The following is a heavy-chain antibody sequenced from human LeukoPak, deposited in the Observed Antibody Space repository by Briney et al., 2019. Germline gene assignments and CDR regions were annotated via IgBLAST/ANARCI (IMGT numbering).Heavy chain of an antibody. D-gene: IGHD3-10*01. V-gene: IGHV3-7*01. J-gene: IGHJ4*02. CDR2: IKQDGSER. Sequence: GGSLRLSCAASGFTFSSYWMSWVRQAPGKGRGWVANIKQDGSERYYVGSVKGRFTISRDNAKNSLYLQTNSLRVEDTAVYYCAIEEGTSPFDYWGQGTLVTVSS. CDR1: GFTFSSYW. CDR3: AIEEGTSPFDY.